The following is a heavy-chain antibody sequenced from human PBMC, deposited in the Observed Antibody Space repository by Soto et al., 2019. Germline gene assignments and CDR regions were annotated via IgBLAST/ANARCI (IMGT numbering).Heavy chain of an antibody. Sequence: GGSLRLSCAASGFTFISYWMHWVRQAPWKGLVWVSRINIDGSSTSYADSVKGRFTFSRDNARNTLYLQMNSLRAEDTAVYYCVRDSYYDSVYYGMDVWGQGTTVTVS. D-gene: IGHD3-22*01. J-gene: IGHJ6*02. V-gene: IGHV3-74*01. CDR2: INIDGSST. CDR3: VRDSYYDSVYYGMDV. CDR1: GFTFISYW.